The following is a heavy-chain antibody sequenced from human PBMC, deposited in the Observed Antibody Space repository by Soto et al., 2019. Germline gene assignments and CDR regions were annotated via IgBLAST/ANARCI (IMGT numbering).Heavy chain of an antibody. J-gene: IGHJ4*02. CDR2: IYYTGSP. V-gene: IGHV4-59*01. CDR3: TRGGWYLDQ. D-gene: IGHD6-19*01. Sequence: PSETLSLTCTVSGGSMSGSYWSWIRQCPGKGLEWIAYIYYTGSPEYNPSLNSRVTISVDTSKNQFSLKLSAVTAADTAVYYCTRGGWYLDQWGQGTLVTVSS. CDR1: GGSMSGSY.